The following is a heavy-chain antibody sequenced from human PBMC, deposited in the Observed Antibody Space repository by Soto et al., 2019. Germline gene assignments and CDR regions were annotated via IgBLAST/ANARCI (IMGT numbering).Heavy chain of an antibody. Sequence: QVQLVQSGAEVKKPGASVKVSCKASGYTFTIYGISWVRQAPGPGLEWMGWISAYNGNTNYAQKLQGRVTMTTDTATSTAYMELRSRRSDDTAVYCCARARSKRDACDIWGQGTMVTVCS. D-gene: IGHD3-10*01. V-gene: IGHV1-18*01. CDR1: GYTFTIYG. CDR3: ARARSKRDACDI. J-gene: IGHJ3*02. CDR2: ISAYNGNT.